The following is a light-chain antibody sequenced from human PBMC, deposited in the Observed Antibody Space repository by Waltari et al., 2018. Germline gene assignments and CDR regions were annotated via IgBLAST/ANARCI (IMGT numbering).Light chain of an antibody. J-gene: IGKJ5*01. CDR2: WAS. V-gene: IGKV4-1*01. CDR1: QNILYSSNNKNY. Sequence: LGERATINCKSSQNILYSSNNKNYLAWYQQKPGQPPKLLLYWASTRASGVPDRFSGSGSGTDFTLTISSLRTEDVAVYYCQQYYTIPITFGQGTRLEIK. CDR3: QQYYTIPIT.